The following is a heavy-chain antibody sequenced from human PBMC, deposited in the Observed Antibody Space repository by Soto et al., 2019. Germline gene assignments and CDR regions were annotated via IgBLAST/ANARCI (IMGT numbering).Heavy chain of an antibody. D-gene: IGHD3-10*01. CDR1: GFTFSSYG. CDR2: IWYDGSNK. J-gene: IGHJ6*02. V-gene: IGHV3-33*01. Sequence: QVQLVESGGGVVQPGRSLSLSCAASGFTFSSYGIHWVRHAPGKGLEWVAVIWYDGSNKYYADSVKGRFTISRDNSKNTLSLQMNSLRAEDTAVYYCAREVLVRGIKYHGMDVWGQGTTVTVSS. CDR3: AREVLVRGIKYHGMDV.